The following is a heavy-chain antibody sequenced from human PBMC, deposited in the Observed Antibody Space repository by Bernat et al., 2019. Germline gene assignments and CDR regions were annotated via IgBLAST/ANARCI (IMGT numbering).Heavy chain of an antibody. CDR1: GGSISSSSYY. V-gene: IGHV4-39*01. CDR3: ARQLDYYYGMDV. CDR2: IYYSGST. Sequence: QLQLQESGPGLVKPSETLSLTCTVSGGSISSSSYYWGWIRQPPGKGLEWIGSIYYSGSTYYNPSLKSRVTISVDTSKNQFSLKLSSVTAADTAVYYCARQLDYYYGMDVWGQGTLVTVSS. J-gene: IGHJ6*02.